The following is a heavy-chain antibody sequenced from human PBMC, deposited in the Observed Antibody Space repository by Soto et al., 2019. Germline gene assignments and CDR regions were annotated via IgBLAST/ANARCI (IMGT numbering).Heavy chain of an antibody. CDR3: ARESPRVRFDY. Sequence: GASVKVSCKAIGYSFTSHYMHWVRQAPGQRLEWMGWINAGNGNTKYSQKFQGRVTITRDTSASTAYMELSSLRSEDTAVYYCARESPRVRFDYWGQGTLVTVSS. V-gene: IGHV1-3*01. CDR1: GYSFTSHY. D-gene: IGHD1-1*01. J-gene: IGHJ4*02. CDR2: INAGNGNT.